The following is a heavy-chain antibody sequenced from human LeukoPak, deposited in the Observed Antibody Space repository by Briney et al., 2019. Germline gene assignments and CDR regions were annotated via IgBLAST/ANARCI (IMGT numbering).Heavy chain of an antibody. J-gene: IGHJ4*02. D-gene: IGHD6-13*01. V-gene: IGHV3-7*01. Sequence: PGGSLRLSCAVSGFTFSTYWMNWVRQATGKGLEWVANIKQDGSEKYYVDSVKGRFTISRDNAKNSLYLQMNSVSAEDTAVYYCGREWGTQRGSWYEAFWGQGTLVTVSS. CDR2: IKQDGSEK. CDR3: GREWGTQRGSWYEAF. CDR1: GFTFSTYW.